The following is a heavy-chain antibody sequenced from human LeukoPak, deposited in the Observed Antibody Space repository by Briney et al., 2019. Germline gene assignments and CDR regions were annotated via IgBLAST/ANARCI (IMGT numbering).Heavy chain of an antibody. CDR2: ISYSGST. V-gene: IGHV4-39*01. J-gene: IGHJ4*02. D-gene: IGHD5-12*01. CDR3: ARHTYSGYDLAY. Sequence: PSETLSLTCTVSGGSIRSSPHYWGWIRQPPGKGLEWIGSISYSGSTYCNPSLKSRVTISVDTSKNQFSLKLTSVTAADTAVYYCARHTYSGYDLAYWGQGTLVTVSS. CDR1: GGSIRSSPHY.